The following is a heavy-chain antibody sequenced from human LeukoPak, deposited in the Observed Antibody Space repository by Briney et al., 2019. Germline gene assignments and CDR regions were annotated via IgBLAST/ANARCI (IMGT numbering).Heavy chain of an antibody. Sequence: GGSLRLSCAASGFTFNNYDMHWVRQAPGKGLEWVALISYGGTNKYYADSVKGRFTISRDNAKNSLYLQMNSLRAEDTAVYYCTRSLDYWGQGTLVTVSS. V-gene: IGHV3-30*03. CDR3: TRSLDY. D-gene: IGHD2-15*01. CDR1: GFTFNNYD. J-gene: IGHJ4*02. CDR2: ISYGGTNK.